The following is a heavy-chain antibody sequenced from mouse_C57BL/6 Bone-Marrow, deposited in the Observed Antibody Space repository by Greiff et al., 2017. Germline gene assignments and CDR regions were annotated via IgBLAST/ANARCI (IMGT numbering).Heavy chain of an antibody. V-gene: IGHV5-6*01. J-gene: IGHJ3*01. CDR3: ARQAYYSNYVAY. Sequence: EVKLMESGGDLVKPGGSLKLSCAASGFTFSSYGMSWVRQTPDKRLEWVATISSGGSYTYYPDSVKGRFTISRDNAKNTLYLQMSSLKSEDTAMYYCARQAYYSNYVAYWGQGTLVTVSA. D-gene: IGHD2-5*01. CDR1: GFTFSSYG. CDR2: ISSGGSYT.